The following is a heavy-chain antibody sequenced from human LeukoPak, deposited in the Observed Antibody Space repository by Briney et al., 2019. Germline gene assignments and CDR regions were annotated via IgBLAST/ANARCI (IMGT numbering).Heavy chain of an antibody. J-gene: IGHJ5*02. CDR3: ARVPFVVMGVTGNWFDP. Sequence: ASVKVSCKASGYTFTNYAMNWVRQAPGQGLEWMGWIHPSTGNPTYAQDFTGRFVFSLDTSVSTTYLQISSLKAEDTAVYYCARVPFVVMGVTGNWFDPWGQGTLVTVSS. V-gene: IGHV7-4-1*02. CDR1: GYTFTNYA. CDR2: IHPSTGNP. D-gene: IGHD2-8*01.